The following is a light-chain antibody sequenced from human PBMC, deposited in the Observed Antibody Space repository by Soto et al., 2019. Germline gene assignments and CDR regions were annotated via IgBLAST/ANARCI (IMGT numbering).Light chain of an antibody. CDR1: QSVLYSSNNKNY. CDR3: QQYYSTPPT. CDR2: WAS. V-gene: IGKV4-1*01. Sequence: DIVMTQSPDSLAVSPGERATINCKSSQSVLYSSNNKNYLAWYQQKPGQPPKLLIYWASTRESGVPDRFSGSGSGTDFTLTISSLQAEDVAVYYCQQYYSTPPTVGQGTKVDIK. J-gene: IGKJ1*01.